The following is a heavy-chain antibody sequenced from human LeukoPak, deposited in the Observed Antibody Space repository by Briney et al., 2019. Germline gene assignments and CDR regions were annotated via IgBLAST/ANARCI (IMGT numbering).Heavy chain of an antibody. Sequence: ASVKVSCKASGYSFTGSYMHWVRQAPGQGLEWMGWINPNSGGTNYAQKFQGRVTMTRDTSISTAYMELSRLGSNDMSEDASGRGARGLYTVTTSWFDPWGQGTLVTVSS. CDR3: GRGARGLYTVTTSWFDP. CDR1: GYSFTGSY. D-gene: IGHD4-17*01. V-gene: IGHV1-2*02. J-gene: IGHJ5*02. CDR2: INPNSGGT.